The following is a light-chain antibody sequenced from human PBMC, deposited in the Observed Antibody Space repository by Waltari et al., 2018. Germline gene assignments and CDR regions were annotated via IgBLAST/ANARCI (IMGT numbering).Light chain of an antibody. J-gene: IGLJ2*01. CDR3: CSYAGSRTLV. Sequence: QSALTQPASVSGSPGQSLTLPCTGTTTDVGRYNFVPWYQHYPGKAPKLMIYEGNKRPSGVSDRFSGSKSGKTASLTISGLQAEDESDYYCCSYAGSRTLVFGGGTKLTVL. V-gene: IGLV2-23*01. CDR2: EGN. CDR1: TTDVGRYNF.